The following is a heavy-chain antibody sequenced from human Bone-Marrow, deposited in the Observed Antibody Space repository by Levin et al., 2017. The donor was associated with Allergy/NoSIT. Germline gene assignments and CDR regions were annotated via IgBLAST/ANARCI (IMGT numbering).Heavy chain of an antibody. CDR1: GGSYSGYY. D-gene: IGHD1-26*01. CDR3: SRGRSSYYPNDAFDI. Sequence: KPSETLSLTCSVYGGSYSGYYLNWIRQPPGKGLEWIGEINHSGITNYNPSLSTRVTISHDTSKKQISLRLTSVTAADTAVYYCSRGRSSYYPNDAFDIWGRGTLVTVSS. J-gene: IGHJ3*02. CDR2: INHSGIT. V-gene: IGHV4-34*01.